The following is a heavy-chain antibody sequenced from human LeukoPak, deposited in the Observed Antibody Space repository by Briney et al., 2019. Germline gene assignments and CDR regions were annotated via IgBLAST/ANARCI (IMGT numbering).Heavy chain of an antibody. Sequence: ASVKVSCKASGYTFTSYYMHWVRQAPGHGLEWMGIINPSGGSTSYAQKFQARVTMTRDMSTSTVCMELSSLRSEDTAVYYCARIYYYYYMDVWGKGTTVTVSS. CDR1: GYTFTSYY. CDR3: ARIYYYYYMDV. J-gene: IGHJ6*03. V-gene: IGHV1-46*01. CDR2: INPSGGST.